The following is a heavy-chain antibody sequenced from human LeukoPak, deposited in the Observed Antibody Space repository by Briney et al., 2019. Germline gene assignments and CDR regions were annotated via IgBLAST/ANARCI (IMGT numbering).Heavy chain of an antibody. CDR2: IRYDGSNK. Sequence: PGGSLRLSCAASGFTFSSYGMHWVRQAPGKGLEWVAFIRYDGSNKYYADSVKGRFTISRDNSKNTLYLQMNSLRAEDTAVYYCASKIVVVPAGLQHWGQGTLVTVSS. CDR3: ASKIVVVPAGLQH. CDR1: GFTFSSYG. D-gene: IGHD2-2*01. V-gene: IGHV3-30*02. J-gene: IGHJ1*01.